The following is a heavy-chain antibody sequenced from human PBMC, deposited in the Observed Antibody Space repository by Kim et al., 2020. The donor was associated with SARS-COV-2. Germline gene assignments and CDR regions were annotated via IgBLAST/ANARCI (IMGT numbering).Heavy chain of an antibody. J-gene: IGHJ5*02. CDR3: AKLYYDDT. V-gene: IGHV3-23*01. D-gene: IGHD3-3*01. CDR2: GGST. Sequence: GGSTYYAYSGKGRFTISRDNAKNTLYLQVNSLRAEDTAVYYCAKLYYDDTWGQGTLVTVSS.